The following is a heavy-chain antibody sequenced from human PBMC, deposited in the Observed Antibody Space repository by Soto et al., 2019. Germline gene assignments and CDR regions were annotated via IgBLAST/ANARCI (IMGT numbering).Heavy chain of an antibody. Sequence: SETLSLTCAVSGGSISSGGYSWSWIRQPPGKGLEWIGYIYHSGSTYYNPSLKSRVTISVDRSKNQFSLKLSSVTAADTAVYYCARVAVVTRGIDYWGQGTLVTVSS. CDR1: GGSISSGGYS. CDR2: IYHSGST. CDR3: ARVAVVTRGIDY. J-gene: IGHJ4*02. D-gene: IGHD6-19*01. V-gene: IGHV4-30-2*01.